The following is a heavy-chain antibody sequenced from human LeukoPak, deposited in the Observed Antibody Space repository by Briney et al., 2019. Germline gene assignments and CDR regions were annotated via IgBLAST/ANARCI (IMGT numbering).Heavy chain of an antibody. CDR1: GFTFINYG. D-gene: IGHD3-22*01. CDR3: ARVLGTTDSNGSPYY. J-gene: IGHJ4*02. V-gene: IGHV3-33*01. Sequence: PGRSLRLSCVAYGFTFINYGMHWVRQAPGKGLDWVAVIWYDGSDKKYAESVKGRFTISRDNSKNTLYLHMNSLRAEDTAVYYCARVLGTTDSNGSPYYWGQGTVVTVSS. CDR2: IWYDGSDK.